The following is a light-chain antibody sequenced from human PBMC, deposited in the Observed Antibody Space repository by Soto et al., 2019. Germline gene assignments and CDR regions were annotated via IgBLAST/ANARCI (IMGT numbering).Light chain of an antibody. CDR2: GAS. J-gene: IGKJ2*01. Sequence: EIVLTQSPGTLSLSPGERATLSCRASQSVSSSYLAWYQQKPGQAPRVLIYGASSRATGIPDRIRGSGSGKDFTLTISRLEPEDFAVYFCQQYGNPPPNAFGQGTKVDIK. CDR3: QQYGNPPPNA. V-gene: IGKV3-20*01. CDR1: QSVSSSY.